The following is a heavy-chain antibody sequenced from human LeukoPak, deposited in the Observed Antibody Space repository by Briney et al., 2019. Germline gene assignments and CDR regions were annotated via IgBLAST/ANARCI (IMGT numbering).Heavy chain of an antibody. V-gene: IGHV4-39*01. CDR1: GGSISSNSYY. D-gene: IGHD5-18*01. CDR3: ARRHPSYGTLDY. J-gene: IGHJ4*02. CDR2: IHHSGST. Sequence: SETLSLTCTVSGGSISSNSYYWGWLRQPAGKGLEWIGSIHHSGSTYYNPSLKSRVTISVDTSKNQFSLKLSSVTAADTAVYYCARRHPSYGTLDYWGQGTLVTVSS.